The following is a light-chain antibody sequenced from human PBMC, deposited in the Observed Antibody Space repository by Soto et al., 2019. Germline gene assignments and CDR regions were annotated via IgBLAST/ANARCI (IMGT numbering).Light chain of an antibody. Sequence: QSVLTQPASVSGSPGQSITISCTGTSSDFGGYNYVFWYQHHPGKAPKLMIYDVSNRPSGVSNRFSGSKSGNTASLTISGLQPEDEADYYCCSYTTSNTRQIVFGTGTKLTVL. J-gene: IGLJ1*01. V-gene: IGLV2-14*03. CDR1: SSDFGGYNY. CDR3: CSYTTSNTRQIV. CDR2: DVS.